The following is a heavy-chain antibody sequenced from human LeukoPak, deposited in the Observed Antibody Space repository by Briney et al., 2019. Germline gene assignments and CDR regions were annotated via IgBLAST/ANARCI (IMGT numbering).Heavy chain of an antibody. Sequence: GGSLRLSCAASGFTVSSNYMSWVRQAPGKGLEWVAVISYDGSNKYYADSVKGRFTISRDNSKNTLYLQMNSLRAEDTAVYYCARDSHNNHYYHSSYFDYWGQGTLVTVSS. J-gene: IGHJ4*02. CDR1: GFTVSSNY. CDR2: ISYDGSNK. CDR3: ARDSHNNHYYHSSYFDY. D-gene: IGHD3-22*01. V-gene: IGHV3-30-3*01.